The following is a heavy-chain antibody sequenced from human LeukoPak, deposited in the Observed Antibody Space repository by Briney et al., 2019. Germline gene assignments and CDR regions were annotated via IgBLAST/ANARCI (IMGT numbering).Heavy chain of an antibody. CDR2: IIPILGIA. CDR1: GGTFSSYA. CDR3: ARVRGGSKVATIDSFDY. D-gene: IGHD5-12*01. Sequence: SVKVSCKASGGTFSSYAISWVRQAPGQGLEWVGRIIPILGIANYAQKFQGRVTITADKSTSTAYMELSSLRSEDTAVYYCARVRGGSKVATIDSFDYWGQGTLVTVSS. V-gene: IGHV1-69*04. J-gene: IGHJ4*02.